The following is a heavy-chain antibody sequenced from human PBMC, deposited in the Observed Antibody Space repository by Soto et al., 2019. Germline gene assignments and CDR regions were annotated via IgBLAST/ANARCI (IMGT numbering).Heavy chain of an antibody. CDR1: GFTFSSYA. J-gene: IGHJ4*02. CDR2: ISGSGGST. Sequence: EVQLLESGGGLVQPGGSLRLSCAASGFTFSSYAMSWVRQAPGKGLEWVSAISGSGGSTYYTDSVKGRFTISRDNSKNTLDLQMNSLRAEETAVYYCAKAATMVRGVSDYWGQGTLVTVSS. D-gene: IGHD3-10*01. CDR3: AKAATMVRGVSDY. V-gene: IGHV3-23*01.